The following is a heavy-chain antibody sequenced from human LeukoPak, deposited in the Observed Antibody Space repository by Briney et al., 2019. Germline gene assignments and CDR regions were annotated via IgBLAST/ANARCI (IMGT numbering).Heavy chain of an antibody. V-gene: IGHV3-21*01. D-gene: IGHD6-25*01. CDR2: ITSTSSYI. Sequence: GGSLRLSCAASGFTFSSYGMSWVRQAPGKGLEWVSSITSTSSYIYYADSVKGRFTISRDNAENSLHLQMNSLRAEDMAVYYCARGGHTSGAAAQFDYWGQGTLVTVSS. J-gene: IGHJ4*02. CDR3: ARGGHTSGAAAQFDY. CDR1: GFTFSSYG.